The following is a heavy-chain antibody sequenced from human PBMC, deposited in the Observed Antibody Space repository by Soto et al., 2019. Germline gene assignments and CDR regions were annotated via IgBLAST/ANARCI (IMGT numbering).Heavy chain of an antibody. J-gene: IGHJ3*02. V-gene: IGHV1-18*04. D-gene: IGHD2-2*01. CDR3: AGPGYCSSTSWYSGAFDI. CDR2: ISAYNGNT. CDR1: GYTFTSYG. Sequence: QVQLVQSGAEVKKPGASVKVSCKASGYTFTSYGISWVRQAPGQGLEWMGWISAYNGNTNHAQKLQGRVNMTTDTSPSTAYMELRSRGSDDTAVYYCAGPGYCSSTSWYSGAFDIWGQGPMVTVSS.